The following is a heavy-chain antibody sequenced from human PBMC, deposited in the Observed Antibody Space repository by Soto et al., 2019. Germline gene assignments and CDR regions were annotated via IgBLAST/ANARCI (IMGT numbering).Heavy chain of an antibody. CDR1: GGSISSYY. CDR3: AGRRMEWLLYYYYMDV. D-gene: IGHD3-3*01. CDR2: IYYSGST. V-gene: IGHV4-59*01. J-gene: IGHJ6*03. Sequence: SETLSLTCTVSGGSISSYYWSWIRQPPGKGLEWIGYIYYSGSTNYNPSLKSRVTISVDTSKNQFSLKLSSVTAADTAVYYCAGRRMEWLLYYYYMDVWGKGTTVTVSS.